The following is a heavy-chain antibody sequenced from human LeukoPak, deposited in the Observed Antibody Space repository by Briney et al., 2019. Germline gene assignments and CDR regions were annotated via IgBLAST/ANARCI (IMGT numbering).Heavy chain of an antibody. J-gene: IGHJ3*02. V-gene: IGHV3-23*01. CDR3: AREAVPSAFDI. Sequence: GGSLRLSCAASGFTFGSYAMNWVRQAPGKGLEWVSLITGSGGSTYYADSVKGRFTISRDNSKNTLYLQMNSLRAEDTAVYYCAREAVPSAFDIWGQGTMVTVSS. CDR1: GFTFGSYA. CDR2: ITGSGGST.